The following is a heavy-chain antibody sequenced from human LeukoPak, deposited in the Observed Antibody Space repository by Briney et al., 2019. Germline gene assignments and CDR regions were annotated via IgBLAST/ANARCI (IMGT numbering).Heavy chain of an antibody. J-gene: IGHJ4*02. CDR3: ARAPSGYSYGFRYYFDY. CDR2: ISAYNGNT. Sequence: GASVKVSCKASGYTFTSYGISWVRQAPGQGLEWMGWISAYNGNTNYAQKLQGRVTMTTDTSTSTAYMELRSLRSDDTAVYYCARAPSGYSYGFRYYFDYWGQGTLVTVSS. D-gene: IGHD5-18*01. V-gene: IGHV1-18*01. CDR1: GYTFTSYG.